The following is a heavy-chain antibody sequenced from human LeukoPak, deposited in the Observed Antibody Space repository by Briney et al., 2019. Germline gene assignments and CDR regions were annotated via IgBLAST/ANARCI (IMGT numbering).Heavy chain of an antibody. J-gene: IGHJ4*02. CDR1: GFSFNYAW. CDR2: IKTETDGGTT. Sequence: GGSLRLSCEGSGFSFNYAWISWVRQAPGKGLEWVGLIKTETDGGTTDYAAPVKGRFTISRDDSRNTLYLQMSSLRAEDTAVYYCAKDEDEGRHFNYWGQGTLVTVSS. CDR3: AKDEDEGRHFNY. D-gene: IGHD2-15*01. V-gene: IGHV3-15*01.